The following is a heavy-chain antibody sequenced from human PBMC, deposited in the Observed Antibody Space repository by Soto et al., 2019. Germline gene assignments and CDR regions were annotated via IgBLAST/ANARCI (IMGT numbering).Heavy chain of an antibody. Sequence: QVQLVQSGAEVKKPGASVKVSCKASGYTFTSYGISWVRQAPGQGLEWMGWISAYNGNTNYAQKLQGRVTMTTDTSTSTAYMELKSLRSDDSAVYYCARDGYYYDRSGYPSCFDPWEQGTLVTVSS. CDR1: GYTFTSYG. CDR2: ISAYNGNT. CDR3: ARDGYYYDRSGYPSCFDP. J-gene: IGHJ5*02. V-gene: IGHV1-18*01. D-gene: IGHD3-22*01.